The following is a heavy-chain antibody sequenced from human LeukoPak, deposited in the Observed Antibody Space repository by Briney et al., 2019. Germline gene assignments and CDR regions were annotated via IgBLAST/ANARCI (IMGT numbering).Heavy chain of an antibody. CDR1: GFTFSSYG. D-gene: IGHD3-3*01. Sequence: PGGSLRPSCAASGFTFSSYGMHWVRQAPGKGLEWVAFIRYDGSNKYYADSVKGRFTISRDNAKNSLYLQMNSLRAEDTAVYYCAREIGYDFWTRANWFDPWGQGTLVTVSS. CDR2: IRYDGSNK. J-gene: IGHJ5*02. CDR3: AREIGYDFWTRANWFDP. V-gene: IGHV3-30*02.